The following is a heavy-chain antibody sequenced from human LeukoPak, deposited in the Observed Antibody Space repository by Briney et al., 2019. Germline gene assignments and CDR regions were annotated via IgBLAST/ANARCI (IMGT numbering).Heavy chain of an antibody. D-gene: IGHD2-2*01. CDR3: ARGEPYHCSSTSCYYDY. Sequence: GGSLRLSCAASGFTFSYYSMNWVRQAPGKGLEWVSYITSSSSPTFYADSVKGRFTISRDNAKNSLFLQMNSLRAEDTAVYYCARGEPYHCSSTSCYYDYWGQGTLVTVSS. CDR2: ITSSSSPT. CDR1: GFTFSYYS. V-gene: IGHV3-48*01. J-gene: IGHJ4*02.